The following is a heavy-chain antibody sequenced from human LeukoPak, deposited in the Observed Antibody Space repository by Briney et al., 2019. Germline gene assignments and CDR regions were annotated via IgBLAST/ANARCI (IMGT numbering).Heavy chain of an antibody. CDR1: GGSFSGYY. CDR2: INHSGST. CDR3: ARTLVGANSD. J-gene: IGHJ4*02. D-gene: IGHD1-26*01. Sequence: SETQSLTCAVYGGSFSGYYWSWIRQPPGKGLEWIGEINHSGSTNYNPSLKSRVTISVDTSKNQFSLKLSSVTAADTAVYYCARTLVGANSDWGQGTLVTVSS. V-gene: IGHV4-34*01.